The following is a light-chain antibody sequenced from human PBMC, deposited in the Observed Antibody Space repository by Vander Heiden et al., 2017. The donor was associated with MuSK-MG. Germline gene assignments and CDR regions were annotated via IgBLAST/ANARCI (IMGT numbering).Light chain of an antibody. J-gene: IGLJ1*01. CDR2: NVG. V-gene: IGLV2-14*03. Sequence: QSALTQPASVSGSPGQSLALSCTGPSRDLGGYNYVSWYQHRPGKAPKLIIYNVGVRPSGVSDRFSGSKSGNTVSLAISGLQAEDEADYYCSSYTSNIALVFGTGTQVTVL. CDR3: SSYTSNIALV. CDR1: SRDLGGYNY.